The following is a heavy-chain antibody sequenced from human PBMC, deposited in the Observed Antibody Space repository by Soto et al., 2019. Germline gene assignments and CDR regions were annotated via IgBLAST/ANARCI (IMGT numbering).Heavy chain of an antibody. CDR1: GYTFTTYG. D-gene: IGHD2-15*01. Sequence: QVQLVQSGAEVKKPGASVKVSCKTSGYTFTTYGITWVRQAPGQGLERMGWISGHTGNTYYAQILQGRVTMTTDTSTSTAYMELRSLRSNDTAVYYCARDPGTLGYDVWGQGTTVTVSS. V-gene: IGHV1-18*04. J-gene: IGHJ6*02. CDR3: ARDPGTLGYDV. CDR2: ISGHTGNT.